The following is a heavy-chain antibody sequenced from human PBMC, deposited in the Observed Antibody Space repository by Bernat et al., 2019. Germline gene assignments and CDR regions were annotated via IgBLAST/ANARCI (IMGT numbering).Heavy chain of an antibody. V-gene: IGHV3-7*03. CDR1: GFTFSSYW. Sequence: EAQLVESGGDLVQPGGSLRLSCVASGFTFSSYWMSWVRQAPGMGLEWVANIKQDGSEKHYVDSVKGRFSISRDNAKNSLYLQMNSLRAEDTAVYYCARSNPGDIWGQGTMVTVSS. J-gene: IGHJ3*02. CDR2: IKQDGSEK. CDR3: ARSNPGDI. D-gene: IGHD4-11*01.